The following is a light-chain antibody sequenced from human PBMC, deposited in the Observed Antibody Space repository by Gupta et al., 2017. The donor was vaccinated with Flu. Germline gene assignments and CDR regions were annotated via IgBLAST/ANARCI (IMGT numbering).Light chain of an antibody. V-gene: IGKV4-1*01. CDR1: QSVFFRSNDMSS. Sequence: DIVMTQSPDSLAVSLGERATINCKSSQSVFFRSNDMSSLAWYQQEPGQPPKLIIYWASVRESGVPARFSGSGSGTDFTLTISSLQAEDVAHYYCQQYYGSPLTFGGGTKVEIK. CDR2: WAS. J-gene: IGKJ4*01. CDR3: QQYYGSPLT.